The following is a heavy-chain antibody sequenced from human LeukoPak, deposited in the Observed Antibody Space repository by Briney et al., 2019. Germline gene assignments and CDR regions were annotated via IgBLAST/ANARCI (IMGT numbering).Heavy chain of an antibody. CDR3: ARSYYYDSSGYYSVSGY. CDR2: INPNSGGT. Sequence: GASVKVSCKASGYTFTGYYMHWVRQASGQGLEWMGWINPNSGGTNYAQKFQGRVTMTRDTSISTAYMELSRLRSDDTAVYYCARSYYYDSSGYYSVSGYWGQGTLVTVSS. D-gene: IGHD3-22*01. J-gene: IGHJ4*02. V-gene: IGHV1-2*02. CDR1: GYTFTGYY.